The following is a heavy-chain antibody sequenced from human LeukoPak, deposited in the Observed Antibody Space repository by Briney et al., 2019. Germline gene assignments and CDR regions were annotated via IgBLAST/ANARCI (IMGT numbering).Heavy chain of an antibody. V-gene: IGHV3-23*01. Sequence: PGGSLRPSCAASGFTFSSYAMSWVRQAPGKGLEWVSAISGSGGSTYYADSVKGRFTISRDNSKNTLYLQMNSLRAEDTAVYYCAKGGTTPKRITMVRGVIPTFDYWGQGTLVTVSS. CDR2: ISGSGGST. CDR1: GFTFSSYA. CDR3: AKGGTTPKRITMVRGVIPTFDY. J-gene: IGHJ4*02. D-gene: IGHD3-10*01.